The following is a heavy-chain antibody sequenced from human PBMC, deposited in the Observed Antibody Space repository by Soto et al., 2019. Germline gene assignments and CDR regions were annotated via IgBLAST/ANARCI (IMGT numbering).Heavy chain of an antibody. V-gene: IGHV3-9*01. CDR2: SSWNSGSI. D-gene: IGHD2-2*02. Sequence: GGSLRLSCAASGFTFDDYAMPWVRQAPGKGLEWVSGSSWNSGSIGYADSVKGRFTISRDNAKNSLYLQMNSLRAEDTALYYCAKGRREDIVVVPAAIVAAEYFQHWGQGTLVTVSS. CDR1: GFTFDDYA. J-gene: IGHJ1*01. CDR3: AKGRREDIVVVPAAIVAAEYFQH.